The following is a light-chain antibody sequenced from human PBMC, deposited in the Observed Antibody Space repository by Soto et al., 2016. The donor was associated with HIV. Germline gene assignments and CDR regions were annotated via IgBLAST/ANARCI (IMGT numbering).Light chain of an antibody. CDR3: QQYNRYPWT. V-gene: IGKV1-5*03. CDR2: KAS. J-gene: IGKJ1*01. Sequence: DIQMTQSPSTLSASVGDRVTITCRASQSVGNWLAWYQQKPGKAPKLLIYKASNLEGGVPSRFSGSGSETDFTLTISSLQPDDIATYYCQQYNRYPWTFGQRDQGGNQT. CDR1: QSVGNW.